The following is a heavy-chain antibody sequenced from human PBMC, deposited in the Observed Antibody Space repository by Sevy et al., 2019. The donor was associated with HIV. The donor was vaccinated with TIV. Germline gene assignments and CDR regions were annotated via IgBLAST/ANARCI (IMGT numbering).Heavy chain of an antibody. D-gene: IGHD1-26*01. V-gene: IGHV3-33*01. CDR3: ARESGSHWYFDL. J-gene: IGHJ2*01. CDR2: IFSDANIK. CDR1: GFTFSNYG. Sequence: GGSLRLSCAASGFTFSNYGVHWVRQAPGKGLEWVGAIFSDANIKYYVDSVKGRFAISRDNSKNTVYLQMNSLRAEDTAVYSCARESGSHWYFDLWGRGTPVTVSS.